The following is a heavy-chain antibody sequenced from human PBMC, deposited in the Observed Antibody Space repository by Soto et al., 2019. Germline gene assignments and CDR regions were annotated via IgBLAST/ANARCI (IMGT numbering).Heavy chain of an antibody. CDR2: ISGSSSYI. D-gene: IGHD6-19*01. CDR3: ARMGIAVAEDGAFDI. J-gene: IGHJ3*02. V-gene: IGHV3-21*01. Sequence: PGGSLRLSCAASGFTFSSYSMNWVRQAPGKGLEWVSSISGSSSYIYYADSVKGRFTISRDNAKNSLYLQMNSLRAEDTAVYYCARMGIAVAEDGAFDIWGQGTMVT. CDR1: GFTFSSYS.